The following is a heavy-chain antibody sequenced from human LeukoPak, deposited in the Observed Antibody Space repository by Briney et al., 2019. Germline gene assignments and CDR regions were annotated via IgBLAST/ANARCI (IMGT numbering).Heavy chain of an antibody. CDR2: INSDGTRT. CDR1: GFAFNDYW. D-gene: IGHD2-15*01. Sequence: GGSLRLSCAASGFAFNDYWMNWVRQFPGKGLMWVARINSDGTRTTCADPVKGRFTVSRDSAKNTLYLQMNSLRAEDTAVYYCARDRSRWSIAPDADVWGQGTTVTVSS. CDR3: ARDRSRWSIAPDADV. V-gene: IGHV3-74*01. J-gene: IGHJ6*02.